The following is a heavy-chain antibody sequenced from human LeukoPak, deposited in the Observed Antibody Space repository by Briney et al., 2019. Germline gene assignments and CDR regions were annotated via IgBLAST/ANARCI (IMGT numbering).Heavy chain of an antibody. D-gene: IGHD6-6*01. V-gene: IGHV4-59*01. J-gene: IGHJ4*02. CDR3: ARASSSDYFDY. CDR2: IYYGGST. Sequence: PSETLSLTCTVSGGSISSYYWSWIRQPPGKGLEWIGYIYYGGSTGHNPSLKSRLTISVDTAKNQFSLKLSSVTAADTAVYYCARASSSDYFDYWGQGTLVTVSS. CDR1: GGSISSYY.